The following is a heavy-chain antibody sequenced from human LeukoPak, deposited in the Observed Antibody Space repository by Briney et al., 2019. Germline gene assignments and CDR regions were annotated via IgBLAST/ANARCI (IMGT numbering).Heavy chain of an antibody. Sequence: SETLSLTCTVSGASISSYYWSWIRQPPGKGLEWIGDIYYSGSTTYNPSLKTRLTISVDKSKNQLSLKLSSATAADTAVYYCARAYFWGIAVAGYYFDNWGQGTLVTVSS. J-gene: IGHJ4*02. CDR1: GASISSYY. CDR3: ARAYFWGIAVAGYYFDN. V-gene: IGHV4-59*01. CDR2: IYYSGST. D-gene: IGHD6-19*01.